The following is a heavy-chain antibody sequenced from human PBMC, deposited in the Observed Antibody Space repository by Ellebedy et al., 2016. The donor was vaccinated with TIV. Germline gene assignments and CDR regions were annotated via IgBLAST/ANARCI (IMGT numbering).Heavy chain of an antibody. V-gene: IGHV4-39*01. Sequence: MPSETLSLTCIVSGGSISSYYWGWIRQPPGKGLEWIGSIYYSGSTYYNPSLKSRVTISVDTSKNQFSMKLSSVTAADTAVYYCARYIRSPYYFDYWGQGTLVTVSS. CDR1: GGSISSYY. CDR2: IYYSGST. CDR3: ARYIRSPYYFDY. J-gene: IGHJ4*02.